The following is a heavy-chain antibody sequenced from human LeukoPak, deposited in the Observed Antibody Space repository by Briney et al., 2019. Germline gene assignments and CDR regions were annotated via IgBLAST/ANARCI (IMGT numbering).Heavy chain of an antibody. D-gene: IGHD3-22*01. CDR1: GGSISSYY. CDR2: IYYSGST. Sequence: PSETLSLTCTVSGGSISSYYWSWIRQPPGKGLEWIGYIYYSGSTNYNPSLKSRVTISVDTSKNQFSLKLSSVTAADTAVYYCARMFGEYYYDSSGESWFDPWGQGTLVTVSS. V-gene: IGHV4-59*01. CDR3: ARMFGEYYYDSSGESWFDP. J-gene: IGHJ5*02.